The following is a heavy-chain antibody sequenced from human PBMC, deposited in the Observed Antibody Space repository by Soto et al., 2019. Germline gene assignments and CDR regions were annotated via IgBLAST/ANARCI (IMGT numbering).Heavy chain of an antibody. CDR3: ARGPRVRGVISYYYYGMDV. CDR1: GGSFSGYY. J-gene: IGHJ6*02. Sequence: SETLSPTCPVYGGSFSGYYWRWIRQPPGTGLEWVGEINHSGSTNYNPALKSRVTISVDTSKNQFSLKLSSVTAADTAVYYCARGPRVRGVISYYYYGMDVWGQGTTVTVSS. CDR2: INHSGST. D-gene: IGHD3-10*01. V-gene: IGHV4-34*01.